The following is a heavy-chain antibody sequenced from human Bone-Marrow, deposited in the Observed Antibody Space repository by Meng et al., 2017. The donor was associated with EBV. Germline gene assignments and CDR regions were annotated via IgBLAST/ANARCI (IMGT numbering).Heavy chain of an antibody. J-gene: IGHJ4*02. CDR3: ARALPQEEPDY. D-gene: IGHD1-26*01. V-gene: IGHV1-69*01. Sequence: QVQLVKSGAEVKKPXXXXXVSCKASGGTFSSYAISWGRQAPGQGLEWMGGIIPIFGTANYAQKFQGRVTITADESTSTAYMELSSLRSEDTAVYYCARALPQEEPDYWGQGTLGTVSS. CDR2: IIPIFGTA. CDR1: GGTFSSYA.